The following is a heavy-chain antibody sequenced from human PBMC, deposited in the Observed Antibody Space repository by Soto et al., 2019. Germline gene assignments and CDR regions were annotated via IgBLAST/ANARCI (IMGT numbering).Heavy chain of an antibody. CDR1: GFTVSSNY. V-gene: IGHV3-53*01. D-gene: IGHD6-13*01. Sequence: PGGSLRLSCAASGFTVSSNYMSWVRQAPGKGLEWVSVIYSGGSTYYADSVKGRFTISRDNSKNTLYLQMNSLRAEDTAVYYCERGRAAAIFDYWGQGTLVTVSS. CDR2: IYSGGST. CDR3: ERGRAAAIFDY. J-gene: IGHJ4*02.